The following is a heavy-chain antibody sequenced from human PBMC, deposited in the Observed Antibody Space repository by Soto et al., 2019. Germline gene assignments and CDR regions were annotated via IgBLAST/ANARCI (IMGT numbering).Heavy chain of an antibody. Sequence: QVQLVQSGAEVKKPGASVKVSCKASGYTLTNFYIHWVRQAPGQGLEWMGIINPNGGSTNYAHNFQGRVTITRDTSTSTVYMDLSSLRSEDTAVYYCAIGLGSGDYWGRGTLVTVSS. J-gene: IGHJ4*02. CDR1: GYTLTNFY. CDR3: AIGLGSGDY. CDR2: INPNGGST. D-gene: IGHD6-25*01. V-gene: IGHV1-46*03.